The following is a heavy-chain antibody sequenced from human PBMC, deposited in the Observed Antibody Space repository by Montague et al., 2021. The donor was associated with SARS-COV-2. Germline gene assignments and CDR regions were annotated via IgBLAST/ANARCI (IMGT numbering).Heavy chain of an antibody. V-gene: IGHV4-4*07. J-gene: IGHJ6*02. D-gene: IGHD3-10*01. CDR1: GDSISRYY. CDR2: IYTNGSA. Sequence: SETLSLTCTVAGDSISRYYWSWIRQPAGKGLEWIGRIYTNGSANYNPSLKSRVTISVDTSKNQFSLKLSSVTAADTAVYYCAREAWFGDKTSASEYYGMDVWGQGTMVIVSS. CDR3: AREAWFGDKTSASEYYGMDV.